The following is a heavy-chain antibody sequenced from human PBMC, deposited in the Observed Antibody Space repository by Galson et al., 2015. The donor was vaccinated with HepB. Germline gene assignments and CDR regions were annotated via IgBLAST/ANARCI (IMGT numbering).Heavy chain of an antibody. J-gene: IGHJ4*02. V-gene: IGHV3-30-3*01. CDR2: ISYDGSNK. CDR1: GFTFSSYA. Sequence: SLRLSCAASGFTFSSYAMHWVRQAPGKGLEWVAVISYDGSNKYYADSVKGRFTISRDNSKNTLYLQMNSLRAEDTAVYYCARDPDGYYYDSTFDYWGQGTLVTVSS. CDR3: ARDPDGYYYDSTFDY. D-gene: IGHD3-22*01.